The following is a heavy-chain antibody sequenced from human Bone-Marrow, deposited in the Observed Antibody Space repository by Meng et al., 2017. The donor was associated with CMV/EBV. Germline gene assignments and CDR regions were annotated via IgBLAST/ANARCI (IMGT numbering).Heavy chain of an antibody. CDR2: INHSGST. J-gene: IGHJ4*02. V-gene: IGHV4-34*01. D-gene: IGHD4-17*01. CDR3: ARNTVTTLGLDY. CDR1: GGSFSGYY. Sequence: SETLSLTCAAYGGSFSGYYWSWIRQPPGKGLEWIGEINHSGSTNYNPSLKSRVTISVDTSKNQFSLKLSSVTAADTAVYYCARNTVTTLGLDYWGQGTLVTVSS.